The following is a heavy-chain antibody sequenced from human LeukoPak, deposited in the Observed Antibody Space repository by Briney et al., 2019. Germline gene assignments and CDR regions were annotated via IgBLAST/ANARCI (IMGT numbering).Heavy chain of an antibody. J-gene: IGHJ4*01. CDR2: VSSGGSYM. Sequence: PGGSLRLSCVASGFTFSSYSMNWVRQAPGKGLEWVSSVSSGGSYMDCADSVKGRFTISRDNAKNSLYLQMNSLRAEDTAVYYCASVIFDYWGHGTLVTVSS. CDR1: GFTFSSYS. V-gene: IGHV3-21*01. CDR3: ASVIFDY.